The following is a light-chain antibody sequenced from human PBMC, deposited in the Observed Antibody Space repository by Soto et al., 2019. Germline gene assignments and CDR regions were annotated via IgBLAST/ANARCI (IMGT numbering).Light chain of an antibody. CDR1: SSEVGGYNY. J-gene: IGLJ3*02. CDR2: DVS. CDR3: CSYAGSYPL. Sequence: QSALTQPRSVSGSPGQSVTISCTGTSSEVGGYNYVSWYQQHPGKAPKLMIYDVSKRPSGVPDRFSGSKSGNTASLTISGLQAEDEADYYCCSYAGSYPLFGGGTKVTVL. V-gene: IGLV2-11*01.